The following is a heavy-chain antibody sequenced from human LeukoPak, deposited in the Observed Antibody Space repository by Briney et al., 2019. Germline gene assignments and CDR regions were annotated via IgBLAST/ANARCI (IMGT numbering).Heavy chain of an antibody. V-gene: IGHV3-20*04. D-gene: IGHD5-24*01. Sequence: PGGSLRLSCAASAFTSDDYGMTWVRQAPGKGLEWVSGINWNGGSTGYAVSVKGRFTISRDSAKNSLYLQMNSLRAEDTALYYCARDLGYKDYVSAFDIWGQGTMVTVSS. CDR2: INWNGGST. CDR3: ARDLGYKDYVSAFDI. J-gene: IGHJ3*02. CDR1: AFTSDDYG.